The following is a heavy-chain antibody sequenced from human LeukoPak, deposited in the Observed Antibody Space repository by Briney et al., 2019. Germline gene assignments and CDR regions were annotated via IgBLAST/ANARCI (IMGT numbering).Heavy chain of an antibody. J-gene: IGHJ4*02. CDR3: ARAGLYGDYDFDY. CDR2: IYSGGSI. Sequence: GGSLRLSCAASGFTVSSNYMSWVRQAPGKGLEWVSVIYSGGSIYYADSVKGRFTISRDNSKNTLYLQMNSLRAEDTAVYYCARAGLYGDYDFDYWGQGTLVTVSS. V-gene: IGHV3-66*01. D-gene: IGHD4-17*01. CDR1: GFTVSSNY.